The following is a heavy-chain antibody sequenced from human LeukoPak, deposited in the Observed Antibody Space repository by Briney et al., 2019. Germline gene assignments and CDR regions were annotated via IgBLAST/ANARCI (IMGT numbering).Heavy chain of an antibody. CDR3: ARAIDYDILTGSPYYFDY. CDR2: IIPIFGTA. V-gene: IGHV1-69*06. J-gene: IGHJ4*02. D-gene: IGHD3-9*01. Sequence: SVKVSCKASGGTFSSYAISWVRQAPGQGLEWMGGIIPIFGTANYAQKFQGRVTITADKSTSTAYTELSSLRSEDTAVYYCARAIDYDILTGSPYYFDYWGQGTLVTVSS. CDR1: GGTFSSYA.